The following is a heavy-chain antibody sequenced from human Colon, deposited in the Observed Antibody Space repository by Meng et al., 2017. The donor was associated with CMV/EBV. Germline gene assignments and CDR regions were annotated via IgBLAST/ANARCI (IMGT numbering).Heavy chain of an antibody. CDR1: GFNFDDYA. CDR3: TKDNEDIVLMLGASNLPGAAFDG. CDR2: INWNGNNI. D-gene: IGHD2-8*01. Sequence: GGSLRLSCTTSGFNFDDYAMHWVRQVPGKGLEWVSGINWNGNNIFYADSVKGRFTISRDNAKSSLYLQMNSLRPEDTALYYCTKDNEDIVLMLGASNLPGAAFDGWGQGVMVTVSS. J-gene: IGHJ3*01. V-gene: IGHV3-9*01.